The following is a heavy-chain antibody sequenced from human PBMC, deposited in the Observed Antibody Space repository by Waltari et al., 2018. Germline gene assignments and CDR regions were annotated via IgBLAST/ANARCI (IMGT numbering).Heavy chain of an antibody. Sequence: QITLKESGPTLVKPTQTLTLTCTFSGFSLSTSGVGVGWIRQPPGKALEWLALIYWNDDKRYSPSLKSRLTITKDTAKNQVVLTMTNMDPVDTATYYCAHAAAGTIPLDYWGQGTLVTVSS. CDR1: GFSLSTSGVG. V-gene: IGHV2-5*01. J-gene: IGHJ4*02. D-gene: IGHD6-13*01. CDR3: AHAAAGTIPLDY. CDR2: IYWNDDK.